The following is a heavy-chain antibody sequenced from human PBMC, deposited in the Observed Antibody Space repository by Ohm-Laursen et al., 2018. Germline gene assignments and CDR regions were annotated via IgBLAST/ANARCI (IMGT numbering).Heavy chain of an antibody. CDR3: ARSHSGTNGGKFDR. D-gene: IGHD1-26*01. CDR1: GFTFSSYE. J-gene: IGHJ4*02. Sequence: SLRLSCAASGFTFSSYEMNWVRQAPGKGLEWVANIRQDGSEIYYVDSVKGRFTISRDNAKSSLYLQMNSLRAEDTAVYYCARSHSGTNGGKFDRWGQGTLVTVSS. CDR2: IRQDGSEI. V-gene: IGHV3-7*01.